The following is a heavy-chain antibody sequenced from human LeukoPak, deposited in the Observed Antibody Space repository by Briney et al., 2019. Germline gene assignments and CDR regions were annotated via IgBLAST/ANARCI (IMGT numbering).Heavy chain of an antibody. J-gene: IGHJ3*02. V-gene: IGHV4-4*09. CDR3: ARLPGVTIFGVVIFDAFDI. Sequence: PSETLSLTCTVSGGSISSYYWSWIRQPPGKGLEWIGYIYTSGSTNYNPSLKSRVTTSVDTSKNQFSLKLSSVTAADTAVYYCARLPGVTIFGVVIFDAFDIWGQGTMVTVSS. D-gene: IGHD3-3*01. CDR1: GGSISSYY. CDR2: IYTSGST.